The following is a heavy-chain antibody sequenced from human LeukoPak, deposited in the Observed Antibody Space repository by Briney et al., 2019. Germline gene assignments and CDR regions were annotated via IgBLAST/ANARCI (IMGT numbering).Heavy chain of an antibody. V-gene: IGHV4-38-2*02. CDR1: GYSISSGYY. CDR3: ARVTGYMIEDYFDY. J-gene: IGHJ4*02. D-gene: IGHD3-22*01. CDR2: IYHSGRT. Sequence: SETLSLTCTVSGYSISSGYYWGWIRQPPGKGLEWIGSIYHSGRTYYNPSLKSRVTISVDTSKNQFSLKLSSVTAADTAVYYCARVTGYMIEDYFDYWGQGTLVTVSS.